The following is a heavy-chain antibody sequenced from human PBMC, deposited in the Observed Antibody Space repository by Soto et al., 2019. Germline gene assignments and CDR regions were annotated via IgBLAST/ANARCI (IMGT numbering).Heavy chain of an antibody. Sequence: QVQLVQSGAEVKKPGASVKVSCKASGYTFTSYYMHWVRQAPGQGLEWMGIINPSGGSTSYAQKFHGRVTMTRDTSTSTVYMELSSLRSEDTAVYYCARATMIVGGAFDIWGQGTMVTVSS. CDR1: GYTFTSYY. CDR2: INPSGGST. CDR3: ARATMIVGGAFDI. D-gene: IGHD3-22*01. J-gene: IGHJ3*02. V-gene: IGHV1-46*01.